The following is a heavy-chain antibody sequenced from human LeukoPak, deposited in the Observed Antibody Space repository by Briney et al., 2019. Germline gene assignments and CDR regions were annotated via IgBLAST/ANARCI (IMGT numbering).Heavy chain of an antibody. CDR2: IWYDGSNK. J-gene: IGHJ5*02. CDR3: AKDFCSGGSCYRYNWFDP. D-gene: IGHD2-15*01. Sequence: PGRSLRLSCAASGFTFSSYGMHWVRQAPGKGLEWVAVIWYDGSNKYYADSVKGRFPISRDNSKNTLYLQMNSLRAEDTAVYYCAKDFCSGGSCYRYNWFDPWGQGTLVTVSS. V-gene: IGHV3-33*06. CDR1: GFTFSSYG.